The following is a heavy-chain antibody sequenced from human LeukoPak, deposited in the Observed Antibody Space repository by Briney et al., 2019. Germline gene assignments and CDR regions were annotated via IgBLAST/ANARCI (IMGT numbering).Heavy chain of an antibody. V-gene: IGHV3-53*01. J-gene: IGHJ6*02. CDR2: IYSGGST. CDR1: GFTVSSNY. CDR3: ARGSYYYYGMDV. Sequence: GGSLRLSCAASGFTVSSNYMSWVRQAPGKGLEWASVIYSGGSTYYADSVKGRFTISRDNPKNTLYLQMNSLRAEDTAVYYCARGSYYYYGMDVWGQGTTVTVSS.